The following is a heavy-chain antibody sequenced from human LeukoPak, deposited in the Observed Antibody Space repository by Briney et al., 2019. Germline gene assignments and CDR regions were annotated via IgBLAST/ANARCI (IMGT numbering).Heavy chain of an antibody. CDR2: IYHSGST. CDR3: ARERDSSGYIPQFDY. D-gene: IGHD3-22*01. J-gene: IGHJ4*02. CDR1: GYSISSGYY. V-gene: IGHV4-38-2*02. Sequence: PSETLSLTCTVSGYSISSGYYWGWIRQPPGKGLEWIGSIYHSGSTYYNPSLKSRVTISVDTSKNQFSLKLSSVTAADTAVYYCARERDSSGYIPQFDYWGQGALVAVSS.